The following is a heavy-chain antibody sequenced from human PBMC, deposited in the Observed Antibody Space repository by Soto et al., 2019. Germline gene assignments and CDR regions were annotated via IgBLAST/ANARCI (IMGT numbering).Heavy chain of an antibody. CDR1: GGSLRSGGYY. V-gene: IGHV4-31*03. CDR3: AAELRGSYFPSLDY. D-gene: IGHD1-26*01. Sequence: HVQLQESGPGLVKPSQTLSLTCTVSGGSLRSGGYYWRWIRQPPSQGLAWISYIYYSGSTYYNPSRKRRVTIFVATCKHRFAFKLTSVTAADMGVYSCAAELRGSYFPSLDYWVQGTMLTVSS. CDR2: IYYSGST. J-gene: IGHJ4*02.